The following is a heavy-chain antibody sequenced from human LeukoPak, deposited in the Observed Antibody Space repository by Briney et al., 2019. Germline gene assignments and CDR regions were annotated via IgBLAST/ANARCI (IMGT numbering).Heavy chain of an antibody. CDR2: ISYDGSNK. J-gene: IGHJ6*02. CDR3: AKDHRGYSYGFGLGV. Sequence: GGSLRLSCAASGFTFSSYGMHWVRQGPGKALEWVAVISYDGSNKYYAGSVKGRFTVSRDNSKNTLYLQMNSLRAEDTAVYYCAKDHRGYSYGFGLGVWGQGTTVTVSS. D-gene: IGHD5-18*01. CDR1: GFTFSSYG. V-gene: IGHV3-30*18.